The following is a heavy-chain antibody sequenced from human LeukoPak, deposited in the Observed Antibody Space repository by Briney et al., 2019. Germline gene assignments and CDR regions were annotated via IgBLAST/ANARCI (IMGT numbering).Heavy chain of an antibody. CDR2: IIPIFGTA. V-gene: IGHV1-69*01. CDR1: GGTFSSYA. D-gene: IGHD3-10*01. Sequence: GASVKVSCKASGGTFSSYAISWVRQAPGQGLEWMGGIIPIFGTANYAQKFQGRVTITADESTSTAYMELSSLRSEDTAVYYCAGESGPTLNYYYGMDVWGQGATVTVSS. J-gene: IGHJ6*02. CDR3: AGESGPTLNYYYGMDV.